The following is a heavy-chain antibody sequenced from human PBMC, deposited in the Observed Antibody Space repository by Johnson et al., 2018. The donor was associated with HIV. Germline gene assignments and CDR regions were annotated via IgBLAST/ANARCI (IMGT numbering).Heavy chain of an antibody. CDR3: AREAPDWADAFDI. CDR2: IGTAGDT. J-gene: IGHJ3*02. CDR1: GFTFSSYD. Sequence: VQLVESGGGLVQPGGSLRLSCAASGFTFSSYDMHWVRQATGKGLEWVSAIGTAGDTYYPGSVKGRFTISRDNAKNSLYLQMNSLRAGDTAVYYCAREAPDWADAFDIWGQGTMVTVSS. V-gene: IGHV3-13*01. D-gene: IGHD1-14*01.